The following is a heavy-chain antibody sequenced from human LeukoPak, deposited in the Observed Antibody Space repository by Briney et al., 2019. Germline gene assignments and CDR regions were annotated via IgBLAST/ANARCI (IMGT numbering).Heavy chain of an antibody. CDR2: IYHSGST. CDR3: ARNPGYSSGSYYYYGMDV. D-gene: IGHD6-19*01. CDR1: GGSISSSNW. Sequence: SGTLSLTCAVSGGSISSSNWWSWVRQPPGKGLEWIGEIYHSGSTNYNPSLKSRVTISVDTSKNQFSLKLSSVTAADTAVYYCARNPGYSSGSYYYYGMDVRGQGTTVTVSS. J-gene: IGHJ6*02. V-gene: IGHV4-4*02.